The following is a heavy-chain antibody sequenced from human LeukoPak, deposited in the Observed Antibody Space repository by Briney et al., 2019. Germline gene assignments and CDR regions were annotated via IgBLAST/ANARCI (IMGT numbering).Heavy chain of an antibody. CDR2: INPSGGST. V-gene: IGHV1-46*01. D-gene: IGHD3-22*01. J-gene: IGHJ4*02. CDR1: GYTFTSYY. CDR3: ARGPGSYYYDSSGHGYFDY. Sequence: ASVKVSCKASGYTFTSYYMHWVRQAPGQGLEWMGIINPSGGSTSYAQKFQGRATMTRDTYTSTVYMELSSLRSEDTAVYYCARGPGSYYYDSSGHGYFDYWGQGTLVTVSS.